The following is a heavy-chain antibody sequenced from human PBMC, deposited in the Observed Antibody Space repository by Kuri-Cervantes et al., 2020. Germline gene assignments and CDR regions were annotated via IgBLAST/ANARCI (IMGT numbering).Heavy chain of an antibody. D-gene: IGHD3-16*02. CDR3: AREWTFTFGGVIARVHDY. CDR1: GFTLSTYW. V-gene: IGHV3-74*03. J-gene: IGHJ4*02. CDR2: ISGDGRSP. Sequence: GGSLRLSCAASGFTLSTYWMHWVRQVPGKGLVWVSRISGDGRSPAYADSVKGRFTISRDNAKNSLYLQMNSLRAEDTAVYYCAREWTFTFGGVIARVHDYWGQGTLVTVSS.